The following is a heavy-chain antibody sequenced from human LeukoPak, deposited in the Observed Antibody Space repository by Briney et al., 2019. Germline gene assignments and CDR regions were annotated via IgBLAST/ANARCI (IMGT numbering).Heavy chain of an antibody. Sequence: SETLSLTCTVSGGSISSSSYYWGWIRQPPGKGLEWIGSIYYSGSTYYNSSLKSRVTISVDTSKNQFSLKLSSVTAADTAVYYCASYGEGRFDPWGQGTLVTVSS. CDR3: ASYGEGRFDP. D-gene: IGHD4-17*01. CDR1: GGSISSSSYY. J-gene: IGHJ5*02. CDR2: IYYSGST. V-gene: IGHV4-39*01.